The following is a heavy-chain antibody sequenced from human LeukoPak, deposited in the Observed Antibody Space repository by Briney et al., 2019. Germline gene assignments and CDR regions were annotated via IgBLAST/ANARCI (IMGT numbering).Heavy chain of an antibody. Sequence: PGGSLRLSCAASGFTFSNNYMSWARQAPGKGLEWVSVIYSDGGTFYSDSVKGRFIISRDSSKNTLYLQMNSPRADDTAVYYCARDNKGPAFWGQGTPVTVSS. CDR3: ARDNKGPAF. V-gene: IGHV3-53*01. CDR2: IYSDGGT. D-gene: IGHD1/OR15-1a*01. J-gene: IGHJ4*02. CDR1: GFTFSNNY.